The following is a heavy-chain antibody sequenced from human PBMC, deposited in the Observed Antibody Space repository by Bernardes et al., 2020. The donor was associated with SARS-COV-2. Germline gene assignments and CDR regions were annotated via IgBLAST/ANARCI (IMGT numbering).Heavy chain of an antibody. J-gene: IGHJ5*02. CDR3: VGGPGTNYHYSWFDP. D-gene: IGHD4-4*01. CDR2: LWYDGRDI. V-gene: IGHV3-33*03. Sequence: GGSLRLSCAASGFTFSSFGMHWVRQAPGKGLEWVAGLWYDGRDIYYADCVKGRFTISRDNSKNTLYLQMNSLRAEDTAVYYCVGGPGTNYHYSWFDPWGQGALVTVSS. CDR1: GFTFSSFG.